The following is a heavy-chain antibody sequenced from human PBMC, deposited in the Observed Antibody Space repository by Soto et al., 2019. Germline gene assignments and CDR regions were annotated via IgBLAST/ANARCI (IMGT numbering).Heavy chain of an antibody. CDR3: VKDRNSGSYPNHDDFDI. J-gene: IGHJ3*02. CDR1: GFTFSIYA. D-gene: IGHD1-26*01. V-gene: IGHV3-64D*06. CDR2: ISSNGGST. Sequence: PGGSLRLSCSASGFTFSIYAMHWVRQAPGKGLEYVSAISSNGGSTYYADSVKGRFTISRDNSKNTLYLQMSSLRAEDTAVYYCVKDRNSGSYPNHDDFDIQGQVTMDTFSS.